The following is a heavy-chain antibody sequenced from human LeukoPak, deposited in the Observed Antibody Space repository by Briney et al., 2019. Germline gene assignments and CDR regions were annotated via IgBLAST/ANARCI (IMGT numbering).Heavy chain of an antibody. Sequence: PSDTLSLTCSVSGDSVISVLYYWTWVRRPPGKGLEWIGYVYYSGSTTYSPSLKSRVTISVDTSKNQFSLNLRSVTAADTAVYYCARGKYYGDSDYWGQGTLVTVSS. CDR1: GDSVISVLYY. CDR3: ARGKYYGDSDY. V-gene: IGHV4-61*01. D-gene: IGHD3-3*01. CDR2: VYYSGST. J-gene: IGHJ4*02.